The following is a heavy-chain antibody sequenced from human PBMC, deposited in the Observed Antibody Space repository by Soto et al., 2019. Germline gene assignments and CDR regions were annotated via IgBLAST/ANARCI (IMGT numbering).Heavy chain of an antibody. CDR2: ISSNGVGT. V-gene: IGHV3-64*01. Sequence: EVQLAESGGGLAQPGGSLRLSCAASGFTLSGYAMDWVRQAPGKGLEYVSGISSNGVGTYYANSVQRRFTISRDNSKNTVYLQMGSLRPEDMAVYYCARRARPDFYYLAVWGKGTTVTVSS. CDR3: ARRARPDFYYLAV. J-gene: IGHJ6*03. D-gene: IGHD6-6*01. CDR1: GFTLSGYA.